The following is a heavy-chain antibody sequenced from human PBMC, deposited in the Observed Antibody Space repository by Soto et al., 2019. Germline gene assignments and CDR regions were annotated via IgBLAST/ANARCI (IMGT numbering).Heavy chain of an antibody. CDR3: AITYCRDNSCPRDFDF. CDR2: FIPILDMA. J-gene: IGHJ4*02. D-gene: IGHD2-21*01. V-gene: IGHV1-69*02. CDR1: GGTFNTYT. Sequence: QVQVVQSGAEVKKPESSVKVSCKPSGGTFNTYTVNWVRLAPGHGLEWMGRFIPILDMANYAQKFQDRVTITADRSTFTGYIELNSLTSDDTAVYYCAITYCRDNSCPRDFDFWGPGTRVTVSS.